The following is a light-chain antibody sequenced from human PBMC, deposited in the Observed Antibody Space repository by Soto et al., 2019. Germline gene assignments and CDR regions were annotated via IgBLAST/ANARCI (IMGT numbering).Light chain of an antibody. CDR2: EVR. CDR1: SSDVGGYNH. J-gene: IGLJ3*02. Sequence: QSALAQPASMSGSPGQSITISCTGTSSDVGGYNHVPWYQQHPGKAPKLIIYEVRNRPSGVSNRLSGSKSGNTASLTISGLQADDEADYYCCSYTSSSIRVFGGGTKVTVL. V-gene: IGLV2-14*01. CDR3: CSYTSSSIRV.